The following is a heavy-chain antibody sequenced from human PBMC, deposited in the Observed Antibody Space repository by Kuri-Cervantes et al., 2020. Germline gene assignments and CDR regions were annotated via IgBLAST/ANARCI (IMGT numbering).Heavy chain of an antibody. Sequence: GGSLRLSCAASGFTFSSYSMNWVRQAPGKGLEWVSGIRASSSNTYYAASVKGRFTISRDNSKNTLYLQMNSLRAEDTAVYYCVREDSRWGQGTMVTVSS. D-gene: IGHD2-15*01. J-gene: IGHJ3*01. CDR2: IRASSSNT. CDR1: GFTFSSYS. V-gene: IGHV3-23*01. CDR3: VREDSR.